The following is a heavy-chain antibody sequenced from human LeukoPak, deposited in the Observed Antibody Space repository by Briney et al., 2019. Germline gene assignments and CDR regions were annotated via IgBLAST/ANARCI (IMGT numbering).Heavy chain of an antibody. D-gene: IGHD5-24*01. Sequence: SVKVSCKASGGTFSSYTISWVRQAPGQGLEWMGRIIPILGIANYAQKFQGRVTITADKSTSTAYMELSSLRSEDTAAYYCASGDGYNQLAIDYWGQGTLVTVSS. V-gene: IGHV1-69*02. CDR2: IIPILGIA. CDR3: ASGDGYNQLAIDY. J-gene: IGHJ4*02. CDR1: GGTFSSYT.